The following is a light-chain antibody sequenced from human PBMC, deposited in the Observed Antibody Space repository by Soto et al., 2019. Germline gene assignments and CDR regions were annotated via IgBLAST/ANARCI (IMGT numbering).Light chain of an antibody. V-gene: IGKV3-15*01. Sequence: ELVLTQSPGTLSLSPGERATLSCRASQTVRNNYLAWYQQKPGQTPRLLIYGASIRATGVPARFSGSGSGTDFTLTINSLQSEDFAVYYCQHYVNWPLTFGGGTKVDIK. CDR3: QHYVNWPLT. CDR2: GAS. J-gene: IGKJ4*01. CDR1: QTVRNN.